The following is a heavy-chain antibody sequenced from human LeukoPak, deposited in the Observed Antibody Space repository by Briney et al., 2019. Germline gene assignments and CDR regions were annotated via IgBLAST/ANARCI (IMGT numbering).Heavy chain of an antibody. CDR1: GYSISSGYY. D-gene: IGHD5-18*01. V-gene: IGHV4-61*01. J-gene: IGHJ4*02. Sequence: KTSETLSLTCTVSGYSISSGYYWGWIRQPPGKGLEWIGYIYYSGSTNYNPSLKSRVTISVDTSKNQFSLKLSSVTAADTAVYYCARGGQLWFLDCGQGTLVTVSS. CDR3: ARGGQLWFLD. CDR2: IYYSGST.